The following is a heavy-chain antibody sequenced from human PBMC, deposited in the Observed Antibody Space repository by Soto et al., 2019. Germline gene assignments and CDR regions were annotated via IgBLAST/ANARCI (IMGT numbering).Heavy chain of an antibody. CDR1: GGSISSSSYY. D-gene: IGHD6-19*01. Sequence: PSETLSLTCTVSGGSISSSSYYWGWIRQPPGKGLEWIGSIYYSGSTYYNPSLKSRVTISVDTSKNQFSLKLSSVTAADTAVYYCARRASSSGWYNYYGMDVWGQGTTVIVYS. V-gene: IGHV4-39*01. CDR2: IYYSGST. CDR3: ARRASSSGWYNYYGMDV. J-gene: IGHJ6*02.